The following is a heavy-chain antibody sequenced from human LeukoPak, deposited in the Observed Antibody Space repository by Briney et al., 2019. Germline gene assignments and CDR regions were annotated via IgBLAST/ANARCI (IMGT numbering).Heavy chain of an antibody. V-gene: IGHV3-21*01. D-gene: IGHD4-17*01. CDR3: ARGGDYSALDY. CDR2: VSSSSGYI. J-gene: IGHJ4*02. Sequence: GGSLRLSCAASGFTFSGYSMSWVRQAPGEGLEWVSSVSSSSGYIYYADSVKGRFTISRDNAENSLYLQMNNLRAEDTAVYYCARGGDYSALDYWGQGTLVTVSS. CDR1: GFTFSGYS.